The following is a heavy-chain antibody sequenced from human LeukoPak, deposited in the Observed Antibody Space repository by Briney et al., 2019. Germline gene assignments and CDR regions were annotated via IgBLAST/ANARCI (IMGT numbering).Heavy chain of an antibody. J-gene: IGHJ6*03. D-gene: IGHD2-15*01. CDR1: GYTFTSYD. CDR3: SRGVTTPRNYYYYMDV. Sequence: GGSVTVSCMASGYTFTSYDIKWVRQADGEGREWVGWMNPNSGNTGYAQKFQGRVTMTTTTSINTAYMELINLRSEDTAVYYCSRGVTTPRNYYYYMDVWGKGTTVTVSS. CDR2: MNPNSGNT. V-gene: IGHV1-8*01.